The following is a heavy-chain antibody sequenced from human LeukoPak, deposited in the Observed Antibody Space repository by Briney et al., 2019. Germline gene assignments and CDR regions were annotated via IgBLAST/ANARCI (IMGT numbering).Heavy chain of an antibody. CDR3: ARSANMAHDY. Sequence: SETLSLTCAVYGGSFSNYYWSWIRQPPGKGLEWIGEINHAGSTNYNPSLKSRVTISVDTSKNQFSLKLSSVTAADAAVYYCARSANMAHDYWGQGTLVTVSS. J-gene: IGHJ4*02. D-gene: IGHD2/OR15-2a*01. V-gene: IGHV4-34*01. CDR1: GGSFSNYY. CDR2: INHAGST.